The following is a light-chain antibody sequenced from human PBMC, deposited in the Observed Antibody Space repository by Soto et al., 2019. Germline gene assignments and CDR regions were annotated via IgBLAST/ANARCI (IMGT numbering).Light chain of an antibody. CDR2: EVT. V-gene: IGLV2-14*01. Sequence: QSALTQPASVSGSPGQSITISCTGTSSDFYGYNYVSWYQQLPGKAPKLLIYEVTSRPSGVSNRFSGSKSGSTASLTISGLLAEDDADYYCSSYTSGSTLDVFGTGTKLTVL. J-gene: IGLJ1*01. CDR3: SSYTSGSTLDV. CDR1: SSDFYGYNY.